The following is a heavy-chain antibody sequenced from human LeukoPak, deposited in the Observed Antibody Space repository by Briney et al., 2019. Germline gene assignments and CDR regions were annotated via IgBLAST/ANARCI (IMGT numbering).Heavy chain of an antibody. Sequence: GESLKISSKGSGYIFTNYWIAWVRQMPGKGLEWMGIIYPDDSDTRYSPSFQGQVTISADKSISTAYLQWSSLKASDTAMYYCARRSYYDSGAYYYDFWGQGTLVTVSS. D-gene: IGHD3-22*01. CDR1: GYIFTNYW. CDR3: ARRSYYDSGAYYYDF. J-gene: IGHJ4*02. V-gene: IGHV5-51*01. CDR2: IYPDDSDT.